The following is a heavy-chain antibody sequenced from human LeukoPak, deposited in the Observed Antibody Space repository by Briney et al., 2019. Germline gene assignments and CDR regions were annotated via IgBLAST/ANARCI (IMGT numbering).Heavy chain of an antibody. CDR2: IKQDGSDK. Sequence: PGGSLRLSCEVSGFTFSSYWMNWVRQAPGKGLEWVANIKQDGSDKYYVDSVKGRFTISRDNAKNSLYLQMNSLRAEDTAVYYCARELSYWGQGTLVTVSS. CDR3: ARELSY. CDR1: GFTFSSYW. J-gene: IGHJ4*02. V-gene: IGHV3-7*01.